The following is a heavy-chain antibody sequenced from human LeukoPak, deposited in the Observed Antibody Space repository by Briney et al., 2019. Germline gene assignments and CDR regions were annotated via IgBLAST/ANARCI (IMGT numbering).Heavy chain of an antibody. Sequence: ASVKVSCKASGYTFTGHYMHWVRQAPGQGLEWMGRINPNNGATNYAQKLQGRVTITGDTSISTAYMELSSLRSDDTAVYYCTRESGTYHGNDYWGQGTLVTVSS. J-gene: IGHJ4*02. CDR3: TRESGTYHGNDY. CDR1: GYTFTGHY. CDR2: INPNNGAT. D-gene: IGHD1-26*01. V-gene: IGHV1-2*06.